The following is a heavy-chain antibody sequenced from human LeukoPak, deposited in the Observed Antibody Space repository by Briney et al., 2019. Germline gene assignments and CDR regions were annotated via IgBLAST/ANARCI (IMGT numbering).Heavy chain of an antibody. Sequence: GASVNVSCKASGYTFTGYYMHWVRQAPGQGVEGMGWINPNSGGTNYAQKFQGRVTMTRDTSISTAYMELSRLRSDDTAVYYCAKMTGGYDWRYFDYWGQGTLVTVSS. V-gene: IGHV1-2*02. D-gene: IGHD5-12*01. CDR2: INPNSGGT. CDR1: GYTFTGYY. CDR3: AKMTGGYDWRYFDY. J-gene: IGHJ4*02.